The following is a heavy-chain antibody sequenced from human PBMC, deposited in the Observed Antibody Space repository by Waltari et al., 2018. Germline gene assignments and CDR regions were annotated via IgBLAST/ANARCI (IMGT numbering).Heavy chain of an antibody. V-gene: IGHV1-24*01. CDR1: GYTLTELS. CDR3: ATWGSSRRFFDY. CDR2: FDPEDGET. D-gene: IGHD6-13*01. J-gene: IGHJ4*02. Sequence: PGASVKVSCKVSGYTLTELSMHWVRQAPGKGLEWMGGFDPEDGETIYAQKFQGRVTMTEDTSTDTAYMELSSLRSEDTAVYDCATWGSSRRFFDYWGQGTLVTVSS.